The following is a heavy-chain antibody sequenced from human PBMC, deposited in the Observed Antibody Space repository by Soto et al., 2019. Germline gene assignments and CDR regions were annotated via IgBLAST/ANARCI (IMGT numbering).Heavy chain of an antibody. CDR3: AHTLKSMEWLAGYYYSSYYFDY. V-gene: IGHV2-5*01. CDR2: IYWNDDK. J-gene: IGHJ4*02. D-gene: IGHD3-22*01. Sequence: GSGPTLVNPTQTLTLTCTFSGFSLSTSGVGVGWIRQPPGKALEWLALIYWNDDKRYSPSLKSRLTITKDTSKNQVVLTMTNMDPVDTATYYCAHTLKSMEWLAGYYYSSYYFDYWGQGTLVTAPQ. CDR1: GFSLSTSGVG.